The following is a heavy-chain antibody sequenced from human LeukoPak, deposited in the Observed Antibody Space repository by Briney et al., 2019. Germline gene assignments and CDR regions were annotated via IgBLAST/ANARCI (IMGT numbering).Heavy chain of an antibody. CDR2: LSYDGSNN. CDR1: GFTFSSFG. D-gene: IGHD2-21*01. Sequence: GGSLRLSCAASGFTFSSFGMHWVRQAPGKGLEWVAVLSYDGSNNYYADSVKGRFTISRDNSKNTLYLQMNSLRAEDTAVYYCAKGLYGDTFLNWFDPWGQGTLVTVSS. J-gene: IGHJ5*02. CDR3: AKGLYGDTFLNWFDP. V-gene: IGHV3-30*18.